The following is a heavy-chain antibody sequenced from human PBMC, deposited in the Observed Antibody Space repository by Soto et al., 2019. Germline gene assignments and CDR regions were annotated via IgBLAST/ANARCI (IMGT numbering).Heavy chain of an antibody. D-gene: IGHD3-10*01. CDR3: ARDYGSGENAFDI. CDR2: ISSSGSTI. CDR1: GFTFSDYY. J-gene: IGHJ3*02. V-gene: IGHV3-11*01. Sequence: GGSLRLSCAASGFTFSDYYMSWIRQAPGKGLEWVSYISSSGSTIYYADSVKGRFTISRDNAKNSLYLQMNSLRGEDTAVYYCARDYGSGENAFDIWGQGTMVTVSS.